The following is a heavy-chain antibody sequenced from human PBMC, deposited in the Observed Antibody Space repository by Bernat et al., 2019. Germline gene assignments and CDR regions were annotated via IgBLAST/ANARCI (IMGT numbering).Heavy chain of an antibody. CDR3: ARGSGNYGSYYFDY. CDR2: ISSSGAYI. D-gene: IGHD3-10*01. J-gene: IGHJ4*02. V-gene: IGHV3-21*01. CDR1: GFSFSTYP. Sequence: EVQLMESGGGLVKPGGSLRLSCAASGFSFSTYPMGWVRQAPGKGLEWVSSISSSGAYIYYAESVKGRFTISRDNAKNSLYLQMNSLRAEDTALFYCARGSGNYGSYYFDYWGQGSLVTVSS.